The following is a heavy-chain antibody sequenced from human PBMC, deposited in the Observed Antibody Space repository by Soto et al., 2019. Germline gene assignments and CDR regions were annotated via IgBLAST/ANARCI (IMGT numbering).Heavy chain of an antibody. Sequence: ASVKVSCKASGYTFTSYYMHWVRQAPGQGLEWMGIINPSGGSTSYAQKFQGRVTMTRDTSTSTVYMELSSLRSEDTAVYYCARDRHSNYYYYYGMDVWGQGTTGTVSS. CDR2: INPSGGST. V-gene: IGHV1-46*01. J-gene: IGHJ6*02. D-gene: IGHD3-22*01. CDR1: GYTFTSYY. CDR3: ARDRHSNYYYYYGMDV.